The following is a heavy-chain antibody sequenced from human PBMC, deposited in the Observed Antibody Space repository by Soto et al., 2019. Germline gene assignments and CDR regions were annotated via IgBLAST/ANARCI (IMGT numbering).Heavy chain of an antibody. CDR3: ARDPGHDFWGGYPGSFYYYYGMDV. Sequence: PSETLSLTCTVSGGSISSYYWSWIRQPPGKGLEWIGYIYYSGSTNYNPSLKSRVTISVDTSKNQFSLKLSSVTAADTAVYYCARDPGHDFWGGYPGSFYYYYGMDVWGQGTTVTVSS. CDR1: GGSISSYY. V-gene: IGHV4-59*01. J-gene: IGHJ6*02. CDR2: IYYSGST. D-gene: IGHD3-3*01.